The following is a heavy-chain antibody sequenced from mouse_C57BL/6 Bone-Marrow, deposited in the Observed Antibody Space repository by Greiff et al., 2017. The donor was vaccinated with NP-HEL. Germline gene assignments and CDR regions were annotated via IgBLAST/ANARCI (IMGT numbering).Heavy chain of an antibody. CDR3: ARLQIYYGNRGFAY. CDR1: GFTFSSYT. D-gene: IGHD2-1*01. CDR2: ISGGGGNT. Sequence: EVKLMESGGGLVKPGGSLKLSCAASGFTFSSYTMSWVRQTPEKRLEWVATISGGGGNTYYPDSVKGRFTISRDNAKNTLYLQMSSLRSEDTALYYCARLQIYYGNRGFAYWGQGTLVTVSA. V-gene: IGHV5-9*01. J-gene: IGHJ3*01.